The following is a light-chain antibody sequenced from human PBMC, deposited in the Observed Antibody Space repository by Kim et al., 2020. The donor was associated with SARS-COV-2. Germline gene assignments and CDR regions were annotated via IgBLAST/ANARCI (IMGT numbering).Light chain of an antibody. CDR1: QYIGTY. CDR2: AAS. V-gene: IGKV1-5*03. CDR3: QHYISYPYT. Sequence: SASVGDRVSITGRAMQYIGTYLAWYQHKPGKAPTFLVYAASSLEYGVPSRFSGSGSGTEFILTINSLQPDDFATYYCQHYISYPYTFGQGTKLEI. J-gene: IGKJ2*01.